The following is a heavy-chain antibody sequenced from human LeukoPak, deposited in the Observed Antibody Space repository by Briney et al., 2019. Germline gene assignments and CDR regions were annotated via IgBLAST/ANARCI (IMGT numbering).Heavy chain of an antibody. J-gene: IGHJ4*02. V-gene: IGHV4-39*01. D-gene: IGHD3-22*01. CDR2: IYYSGTT. Sequence: SETLSLTCTVSGGSTSRSSFYWGWIRQPPGKGLEWIGSIYYSGTTYYNASLQSRVTISVDTSKSQFSLKLSSVTAADTAVYNCARIGLSDDSFGYYYFDYWGLGTLVTVSS. CDR1: GGSTSRSSFY. CDR3: ARIGLSDDSFGYYYFDY.